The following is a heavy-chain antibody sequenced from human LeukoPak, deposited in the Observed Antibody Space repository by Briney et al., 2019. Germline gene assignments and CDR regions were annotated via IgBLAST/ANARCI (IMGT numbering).Heavy chain of an antibody. CDR1: GFTSDDCA. D-gene: IGHD2-2*01. J-gene: IGHJ4*02. CDR2: ISWNSGSI. CDR3: AKGRGYELPLDN. V-gene: IGHV3-9*02. Sequence: PGGSLRLSCAGSGFTSDDCAMHWVRQAPGNGLEWVSGISWNSGSIGYADSVKGRFTISRDNAKNSLYLQMNSLRAEDTALYYCAKGRGYELPLDNWGQGTLVTVSS.